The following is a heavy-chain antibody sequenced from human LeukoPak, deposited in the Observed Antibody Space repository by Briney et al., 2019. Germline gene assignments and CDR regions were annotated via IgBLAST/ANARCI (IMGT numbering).Heavy chain of an antibody. CDR1: GGSISSNDYY. CDR3: ARFMVRGLIVDY. D-gene: IGHD3-10*01. CDR2: IYYSGST. V-gene: IGHV4-39*01. J-gene: IGHJ4*02. Sequence: PSETLSLTCTVSGGSISSNDYYWGWIRQPPGRGLEWIGNIYYSGSTFYNPSLKSRVTISVDTSKNQFSLELSSVTAADTAVYYCARFMVRGLIVDYWGQGTLVTVSS.